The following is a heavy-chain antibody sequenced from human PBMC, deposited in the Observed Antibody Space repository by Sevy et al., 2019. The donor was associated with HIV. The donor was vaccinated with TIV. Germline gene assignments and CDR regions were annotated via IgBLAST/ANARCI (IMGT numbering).Heavy chain of an antibody. CDR1: GFTFSSYW. D-gene: IGHD3-22*01. CDR2: INQVGSEK. V-gene: IGHV3-7*01. CDR3: ARPYRTDPFYYSGSSGYYYPSYFDS. J-gene: IGHJ4*02. Sequence: GSLRLSCAASGFTFSSYWMTWVRQAPGKGLEWVANINQVGSEKFYVDSVKGRFTISRDNAKNSLYLQMNSLRVEDTVVYYCARPYRTDPFYYSGSSGYYYPSYFDSWGQGTLVTVSS.